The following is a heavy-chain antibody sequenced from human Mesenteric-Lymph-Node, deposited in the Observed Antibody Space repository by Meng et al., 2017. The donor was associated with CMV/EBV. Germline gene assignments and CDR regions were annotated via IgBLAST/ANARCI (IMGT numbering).Heavy chain of an antibody. D-gene: IGHD2-2*01. CDR3: ARKVPAARY. V-gene: IGHV3-48*03. Sequence: GESLKISCAASGFSLSAYEMNWVRQAPGKGLEWVSYISRSGTTLYYGDSVKGRINISRDNAKNSLYLQMNSLRAEDTAVYYCARKVPAARYWGQGTLVTVSS. CDR2: ISRSGTTL. J-gene: IGHJ4*02. CDR1: GFSLSAYE.